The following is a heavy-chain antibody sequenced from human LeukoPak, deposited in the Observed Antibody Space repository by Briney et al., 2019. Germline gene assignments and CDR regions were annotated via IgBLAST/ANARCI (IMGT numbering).Heavy chain of an antibody. CDR2: TSAYNGNT. CDR3: AREVPYDSSRYYQPFDY. J-gene: IGHJ4*02. D-gene: IGHD3-22*01. V-gene: IGHV1-18*01. CDR1: GYTFTSYG. Sequence: GASVKVSCKASGYTFTSYGISWVRQAPGQGLEWMGWTSAYNGNTNYAQKLQGRVTMTTDTSTSTAYMELRSLRSDDTAVYYCAREVPYDSSRYYQPFDYWGQGTLVTVSS.